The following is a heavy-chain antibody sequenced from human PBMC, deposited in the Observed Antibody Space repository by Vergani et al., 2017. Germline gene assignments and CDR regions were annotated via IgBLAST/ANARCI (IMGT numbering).Heavy chain of an antibody. V-gene: IGHV3-30-3*01. CDR3: ARGASGDYVSSFDY. D-gene: IGHD4-17*01. CDR1: GFTFSSYA. J-gene: IGHJ4*02. Sequence: QVQLVESGGGVVQPGRSLRLSCAASGFTFSSYAMHWVRQAPGKGLEWVEVISYDGSNQYYADSVKCRFTISRDNSKNTLYLQMNSLRAEDTAVYYCARGASGDYVSSFDYWGQGTLVTVSS. CDR2: ISYDGSNQ.